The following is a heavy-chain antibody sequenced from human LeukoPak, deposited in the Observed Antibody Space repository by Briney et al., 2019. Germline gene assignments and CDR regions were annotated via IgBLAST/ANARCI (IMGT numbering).Heavy chain of an antibody. D-gene: IGHD3-9*01. V-gene: IGHV3-7*02. CDR3: ARLYYDILTGYWVDY. CDR1: GFTFRSYW. Sequence: GGSLRLSCAASGFTFRSYWMSWVRQAPGKGLEWVANIKQDGSEKYYVDSVKGRFTISRDNAKNSLYLQMNSLRAEDTAVYYCARLYYDILTGYWVDYWGQGTLVTVSS. CDR2: IKQDGSEK. J-gene: IGHJ4*02.